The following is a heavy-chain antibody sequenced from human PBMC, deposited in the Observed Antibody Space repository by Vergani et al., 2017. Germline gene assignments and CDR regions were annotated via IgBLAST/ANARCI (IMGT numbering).Heavy chain of an antibody. CDR2: INHSGST. Sequence: IWVRQAPGKGLEWIGEINHSGSTNYNPSLKSRVTISVDTSKNQFSLKLSSVTAADTAVYYCARMDIVVVVAAHYFDYWGQGTLVTVSS. D-gene: IGHD2-15*01. J-gene: IGHJ4*02. V-gene: IGHV4-34*01. CDR3: ARMDIVVVVAAHYFDY.